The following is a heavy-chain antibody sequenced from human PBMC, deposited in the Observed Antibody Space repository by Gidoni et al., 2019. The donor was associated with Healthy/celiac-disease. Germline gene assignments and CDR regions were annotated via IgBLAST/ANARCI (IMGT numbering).Heavy chain of an antibody. CDR2: IWDDGSNK. Sequence: QVHLVESGGGVVQPGRSLRLSCAASGFPFSSYGVPWVRQAPGKGLEWVAVIWDDGSNKYYADSVKGRFTISRDNSKNTLYLQRNSLRAEDTAVYYCASGLSDYYYYYMDVWGKGTTVTVSS. D-gene: IGHD3-10*01. V-gene: IGHV3-33*01. J-gene: IGHJ6*03. CDR3: ASGLSDYYYYYMDV. CDR1: GFPFSSYG.